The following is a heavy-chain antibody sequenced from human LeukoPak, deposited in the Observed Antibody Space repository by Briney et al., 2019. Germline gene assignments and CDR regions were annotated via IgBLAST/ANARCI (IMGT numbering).Heavy chain of an antibody. J-gene: IGHJ5*02. V-gene: IGHV3-74*01. Sequence: PGGSLRLSCAASGFTFSSYWMHWVRQAPGKGLVWVSRINSDGSSTSYADSVRGRFTISRDNAKNTVYLQMNSLRAEDTAVYYCARAALAVDGYNLGTWGQGTLVTVSS. CDR2: INSDGSST. CDR1: GFTFSSYW. D-gene: IGHD5-24*01. CDR3: ARAALAVDGYNLGT.